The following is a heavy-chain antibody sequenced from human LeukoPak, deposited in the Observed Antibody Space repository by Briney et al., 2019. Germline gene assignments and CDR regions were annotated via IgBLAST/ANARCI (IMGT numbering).Heavy chain of an antibody. CDR3: ASSPAPIIFFDY. D-gene: IGHD2-2*01. CDR1: GFTFSSHA. Sequence: PGRSLRLSCAASGFTFSSHAMHWVRQAPGKGLEWVAVISYDGSNKYYADSVKGRFTISRDNSKNTLYLQMNSLRAEDTAVYYCASSPAPIIFFDYWGQGTLVTVSS. CDR2: ISYDGSNK. V-gene: IGHV3-30*14. J-gene: IGHJ4*02.